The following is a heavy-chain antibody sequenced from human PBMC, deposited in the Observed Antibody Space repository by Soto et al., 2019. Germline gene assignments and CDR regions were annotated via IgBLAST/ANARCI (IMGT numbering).Heavy chain of an antibody. V-gene: IGHV1-18*01. D-gene: IGHD2-8*01. J-gene: IGHJ4*02. CDR3: AIRSGIDCTNGVGYTQGSLNY. CDR2: ISAYNGNT. Sequence: ASVKVSCKASGYTFTSYGISWVRQAPGQGLEWMGWISAYNGNTNYAQKLQGRVTMTTGTSTSTAYRELRSLRSDDTAVYYCAIRSGIDCTNGVGYTQGSLNYWGQETRVTVSS. CDR1: GYTFTSYG.